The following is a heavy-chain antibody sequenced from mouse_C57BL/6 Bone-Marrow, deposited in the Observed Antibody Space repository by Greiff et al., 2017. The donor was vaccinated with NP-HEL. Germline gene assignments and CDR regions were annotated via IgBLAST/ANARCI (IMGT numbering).Heavy chain of an antibody. CDR3: ARREESRRDGYYFY. J-gene: IGHJ3*01. D-gene: IGHD2-3*01. CDR1: GFSLSTSGMG. V-gene: IGHV8-12*01. CDR2: IYWDDDK. Sequence: QVTLKESGPGILQSSQTLSLTCSFSGFSLSTSGMGVSWIRQPSGKGLEWLAHIYWDDDKRYNPSLKSRLTISKDTSRNQVFLKITSVDTADTATYYCARREESRRDGYYFYWGQGTLVTVSA.